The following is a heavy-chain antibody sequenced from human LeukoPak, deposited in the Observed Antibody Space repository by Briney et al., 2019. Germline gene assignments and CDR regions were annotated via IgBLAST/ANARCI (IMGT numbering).Heavy chain of an antibody. J-gene: IGHJ3*02. Sequence: SVKVSCKASVGTFSSYAISWVRQAPGQGLEWMGGIIPIFGTANYAQKFQGRVTITTDESTSTAYMELSSLRSEDTAVYYCARGALAYCGGDCYSRDAFDIWGQGTMVTVSS. CDR2: IIPIFGTA. V-gene: IGHV1-69*05. D-gene: IGHD2-21*01. CDR3: ARGALAYCGGDCYSRDAFDI. CDR1: VGTFSSYA.